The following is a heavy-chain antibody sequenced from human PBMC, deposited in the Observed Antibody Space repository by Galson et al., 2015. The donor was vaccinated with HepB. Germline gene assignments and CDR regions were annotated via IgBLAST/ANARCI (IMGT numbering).Heavy chain of an antibody. V-gene: IGHV3-30*18. D-gene: IGHD6-13*01. CDR1: GFTFSSYG. J-gene: IGHJ4*02. CDR3: AKGLQKGSSWYKYYLDY. CDR2: ISYDGSNK. Sequence: SLRLSCAASGFTFSSYGMHWVRQAPGKGLEWVAVISYDGSNKYYADSVKGRFTISRDNSKNTLYLQMNSLRAEDTAVYYCAKGLQKGSSWYKYYLDYWGQGTLVTVSS.